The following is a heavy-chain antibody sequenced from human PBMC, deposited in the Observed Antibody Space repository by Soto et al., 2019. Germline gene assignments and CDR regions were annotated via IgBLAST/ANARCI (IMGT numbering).Heavy chain of an antibody. D-gene: IGHD2-2*02. J-gene: IGHJ6*02. CDR1: GGTLTSYA. V-gene: IGHV1-69*13. Sequence: ASVKASSKASGGTLTSYAISWVRQAPGQGLEWMGGIIPIFGTANYAQKFQGRVTITADESTSTAYMELSSLRSEDTAVYYCAAVTNCSSTSCYSKYGMDVWGQGTTVTVSS. CDR3: AAVTNCSSTSCYSKYGMDV. CDR2: IIPIFGTA.